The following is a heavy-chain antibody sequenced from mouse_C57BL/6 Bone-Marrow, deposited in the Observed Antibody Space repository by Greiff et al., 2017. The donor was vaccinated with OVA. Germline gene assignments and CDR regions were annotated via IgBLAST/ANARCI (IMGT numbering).Heavy chain of an antibody. CDR3: TRDYYGSSPYWYFDV. V-gene: IGHV5-9-1*02. CDR2: ISSGGDYI. D-gene: IGHD1-1*01. J-gene: IGHJ1*03. Sequence: EVQVVESGEGLVKPGGSLKLSCAASGFTFSSYAMSWVRQTPEKRLEWVAYISSGGDYIYYADTVKGRFTISRGNARNTLYLQMSSLKSEDTAMYYGTRDYYGSSPYWYFDVWGTGTTVTVSS. CDR1: GFTFSSYA.